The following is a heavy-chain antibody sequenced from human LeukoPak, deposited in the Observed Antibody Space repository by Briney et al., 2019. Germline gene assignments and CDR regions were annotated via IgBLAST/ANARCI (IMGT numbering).Heavy chain of an antibody. CDR3: ATQGSSWYAIDY. D-gene: IGHD6-13*01. V-gene: IGHV1-2*02. Sequence: GASVKVSCKASGYTFTGYYMHWVRQAPGQGLEWMGWINPNSGGTNYAQKFQGRVTMTEDTSTDTAYMELSSLRSEDTAVYYCATQGSSWYAIDYWGQGTLVTVSS. CDR2: INPNSGGT. CDR1: GYTFTGYY. J-gene: IGHJ4*02.